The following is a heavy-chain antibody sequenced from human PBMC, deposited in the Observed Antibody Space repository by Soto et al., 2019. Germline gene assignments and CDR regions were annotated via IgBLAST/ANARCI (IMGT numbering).Heavy chain of an antibody. D-gene: IGHD6-13*01. CDR3: ARESGSSWYFWFEP. J-gene: IGHJ5*02. V-gene: IGHV4-59*01. Sequence: SETLSLTCTVSCGSISSYYWSWIRQPPGKGLEWIGYIYYSGSTNYNPSLKSRVTISVDTSKNQFSLKLSSVTAADTAVYYCARESGSSWYFWFEPWGQGTLVTV. CDR2: IYYSGST. CDR1: CGSISSYY.